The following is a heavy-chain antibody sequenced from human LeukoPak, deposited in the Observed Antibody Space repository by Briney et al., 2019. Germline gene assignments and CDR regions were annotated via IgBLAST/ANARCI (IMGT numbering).Heavy chain of an antibody. V-gene: IGHV3-21*01. Sequence: GGSLRLSCAASKFTFSTYSMNWVRQAPGKGLEWVSSISSSSSYMYYADSVKGRFTISRDNAKDSLYLQMNSLRAEDTAVYYCARCGGDCYFNYYGLDVWGQGTTVTVSS. CDR3: ARCGGDCYFNYYGLDV. CDR2: ISSSSSYM. D-gene: IGHD2-21*02. CDR1: KFTFSTYS. J-gene: IGHJ6*02.